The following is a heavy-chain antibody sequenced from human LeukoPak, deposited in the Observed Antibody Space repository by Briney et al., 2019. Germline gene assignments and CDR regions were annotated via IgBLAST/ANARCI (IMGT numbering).Heavy chain of an antibody. J-gene: IGHJ3*02. Sequence: SQTLSLTCTVSGVSISSGGYYWSCIRQPPGKGLEGIVYIYHSGSTYYNPSLKSRVTISVDRSKNQFSLKLSSVTAADTAVYYCAREGTTGTTWGAFDIWGQGTMVTVSS. V-gene: IGHV4-30-2*01. D-gene: IGHD1-1*01. CDR1: GVSISSGGYY. CDR3: AREGTTGTTWGAFDI. CDR2: IYHSGST.